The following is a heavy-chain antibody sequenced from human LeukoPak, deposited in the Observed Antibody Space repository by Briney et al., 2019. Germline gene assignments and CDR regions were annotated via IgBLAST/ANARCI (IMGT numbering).Heavy chain of an antibody. CDR2: ISTDGSST. J-gene: IGHJ4*02. V-gene: IGHV3-74*01. D-gene: IGHD3-10*01. CDR3: AKDLSGRKGPFDY. Sequence: GGSLRLSCAASGFTFSSYWMHWVRQGPGKGLVWVSRISTDGSSTTYADSVKGRFTMSRDNSKNTLFVQMNSLRAEDTAVYYCAKDLSGRKGPFDYWGQGTLVTVSS. CDR1: GFTFSSYW.